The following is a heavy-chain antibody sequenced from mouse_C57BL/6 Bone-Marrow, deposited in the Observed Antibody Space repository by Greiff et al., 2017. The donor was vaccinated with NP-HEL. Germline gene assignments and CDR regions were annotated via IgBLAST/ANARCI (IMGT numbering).Heavy chain of an antibody. D-gene: IGHD1-1*01. CDR3: ARHEDRVGATVVATPFAY. V-gene: IGHV1-62-2*01. CDR1: GYTFTAYT. CDR2: FYPGSGSI. J-gene: IGHJ3*01. Sequence: QVQLQQSGAELVKPGASVKLSCKASGYTFTAYTIHWVKQRSGQGLEWIGWFYPGSGSIKYNEKFKDKATLTADKSSSTVYMELSRLTSEDSAVYFCARHEDRVGATVVATPFAYWGQGTLVTVSA.